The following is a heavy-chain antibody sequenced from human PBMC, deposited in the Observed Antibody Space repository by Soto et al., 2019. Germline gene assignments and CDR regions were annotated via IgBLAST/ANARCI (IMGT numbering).Heavy chain of an antibody. J-gene: IGHJ4*02. D-gene: IGHD2-21*01. CDR3: ARGREKVFLDY. CDR2: IYYSGST. Sequence: QVQLQESGPGLVKPSETLSLTCTVSGGSISSYYWSWIRQPPGKGLEWIGYIYYSGSTNYNPSLKSRVTISVDTSKNQFSLKLSSVTAGDTAVYYCARGREKVFLDYWGQGTLVTVSS. V-gene: IGHV4-59*01. CDR1: GGSISSYY.